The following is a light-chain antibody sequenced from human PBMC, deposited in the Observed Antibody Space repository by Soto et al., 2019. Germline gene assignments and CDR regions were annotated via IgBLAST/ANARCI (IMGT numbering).Light chain of an antibody. CDR3: QQYNNWPLT. CDR1: QSVSSN. Sequence: EIVMTQSPATLSVSPGERATLSCRASQSVSSNLAWYQQKPGQAPRLLIYGASTRAIGIPARFSGSGSGTEFTLTISRLQSEDVAVYYFQQYNNWPLTFGGGTKVEIK. CDR2: GAS. V-gene: IGKV3-15*01. J-gene: IGKJ4*01.